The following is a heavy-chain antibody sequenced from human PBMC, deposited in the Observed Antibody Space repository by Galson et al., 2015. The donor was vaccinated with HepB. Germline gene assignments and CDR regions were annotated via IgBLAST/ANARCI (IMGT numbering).Heavy chain of an antibody. CDR3: ARGSRYCTGGVCYTSYYYYYMDV. D-gene: IGHD2-8*02. J-gene: IGHJ6*03. Sequence: SVKVSCKASGGTFSSYAISWVRQAPGQGLEWMGGIIPILGIANYAQKFQGRVTITADKSTSTAYMGLSSLRSEDTAVYYCARGSRYCTGGVCYTSYYYYYMDVWGKGTTVTVSS. CDR2: IIPILGIA. CDR1: GGTFSSYA. V-gene: IGHV1-69*10.